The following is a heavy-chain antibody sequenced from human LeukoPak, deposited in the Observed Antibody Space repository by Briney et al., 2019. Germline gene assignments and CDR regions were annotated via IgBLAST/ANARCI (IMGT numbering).Heavy chain of an antibody. CDR2: ISGSGGSA. CDR3: AKDILYDILTGYDDAFDI. Sequence: GGSLRLSCAASGFTFSSYAMSWVRQAPGKGLEWVSAISGSGGSAYYADSVKGRFTISRDNSKNTLYLQMNSLRAEDTAVYYCAKDILYDILTGYDDAFDIWGQGTMVTVSS. V-gene: IGHV3-23*01. CDR1: GFTFSSYA. J-gene: IGHJ3*02. D-gene: IGHD3-9*01.